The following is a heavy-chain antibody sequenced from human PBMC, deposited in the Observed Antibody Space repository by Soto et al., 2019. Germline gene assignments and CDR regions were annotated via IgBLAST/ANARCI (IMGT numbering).Heavy chain of an antibody. Sequence: HPGGSLRLSCAASGFTFSSYAMSWVRQAPGKGLEWVSAISGSGGSTYYADSVKGRFTISRDNSKNTLYLQMNSLRAEDTAVYYCAKASLNWNYFDYWGQGTLVTVSS. V-gene: IGHV3-23*01. D-gene: IGHD1-1*01. CDR2: ISGSGGST. CDR3: AKASLNWNYFDY. CDR1: GFTFSSYA. J-gene: IGHJ4*02.